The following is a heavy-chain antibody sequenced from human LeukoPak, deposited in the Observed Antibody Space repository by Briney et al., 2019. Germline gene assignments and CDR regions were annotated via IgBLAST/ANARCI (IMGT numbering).Heavy chain of an antibody. CDR1: GFTFSNYG. J-gene: IGHJ4*02. D-gene: IGHD1-26*01. CDR2: IRYDGSNK. CDR3: ARDGAGSYYFDY. V-gene: IGHV3-30*02. Sequence: GGSLRLSCAASGFTFSNYGMHWVRQAPGKGLEWVAFIRYDGSNKYYADSVKGRFTISRDNSKNTLYLQMNSLRAEDMAVYYCARDGAGSYYFDYWGQGTLVTVSS.